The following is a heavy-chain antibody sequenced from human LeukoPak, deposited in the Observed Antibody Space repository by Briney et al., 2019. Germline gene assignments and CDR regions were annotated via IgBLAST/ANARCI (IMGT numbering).Heavy chain of an antibody. Sequence: GGSLRLSCAASGFTFSSYAMSWVRQAPGKGLEWVSAISGSGGSTYYADYVKGRFTISRDNSKNTLYLQMNSLRAEDTAVYYCAKDSGYYYDSSGYYLGFEYWGQGTLVTVSS. CDR2: ISGSGGST. V-gene: IGHV3-23*01. D-gene: IGHD3-22*01. J-gene: IGHJ4*02. CDR3: AKDSGYYYDSSGYYLGFEY. CDR1: GFTFSSYA.